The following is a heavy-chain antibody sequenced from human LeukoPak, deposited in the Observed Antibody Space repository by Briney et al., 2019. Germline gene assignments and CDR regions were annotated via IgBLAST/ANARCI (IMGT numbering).Heavy chain of an antibody. V-gene: IGHV3-21*01. Sequence: GGSLRLSCAASGFTFSSYSMNWVRQAPGKGLEWASSISSSSSYIYYADSVKGRFTISRDNAKNSLYLQMNSLRAEDTAVYYCARDIVGATPGAPGAFDIWGQGAMVTVSS. CDR2: ISSSSSYI. CDR1: GFTFSSYS. CDR3: ARDIVGATPGAPGAFDI. D-gene: IGHD1-26*01. J-gene: IGHJ3*02.